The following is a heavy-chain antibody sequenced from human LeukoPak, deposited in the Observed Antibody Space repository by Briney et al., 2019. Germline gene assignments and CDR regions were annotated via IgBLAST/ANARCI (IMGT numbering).Heavy chain of an antibody. CDR3: ARLGVLTGYRYYYGMDV. D-gene: IGHD3-9*01. CDR2: IYYSGST. CDR1: GGSISSYY. J-gene: IGHJ6*02. Sequence: SETLFLTCTVSGGSISSYYWSWIRQPPGKGLEWIGYIYYSGSTNYNPSLKSRVTISVDTSKNQFSLKLSSVTAADTAVYYCARLGVLTGYRYYYGMDVWGQGTTVTVSS. V-gene: IGHV4-59*01.